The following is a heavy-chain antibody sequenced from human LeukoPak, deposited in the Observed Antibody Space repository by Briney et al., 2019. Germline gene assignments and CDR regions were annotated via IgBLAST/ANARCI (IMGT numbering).Heavy chain of an antibody. D-gene: IGHD3-10*01. Sequence: RAGGSLRLSCAASGFTFDDYGVSWVRQAPGKGLEWVSGINWNGGSTDYADSVKGRVTISRDNAKNSLYLQMNSLRAEDTAVYYCARDHSLWFGELLYPDAFDIWGQGTMVTVSS. V-gene: IGHV3-20*04. CDR3: ARDHSLWFGELLYPDAFDI. CDR2: INWNGGST. CDR1: GFTFDDYG. J-gene: IGHJ3*02.